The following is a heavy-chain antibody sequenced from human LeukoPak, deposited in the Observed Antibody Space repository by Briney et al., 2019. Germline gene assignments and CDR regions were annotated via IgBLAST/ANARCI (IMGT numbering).Heavy chain of an antibody. CDR2: ISGSGGST. CDR3: AKCYYGSGSYSRYYYYGMDV. J-gene: IGHJ6*02. V-gene: IGHV3-23*01. Sequence: SGGSLRLSCAASGFTFSSYAMSWVRQAPGKGLEWVSAISGSGGSTYYADSVKGRFTISRDNSKNTLYLQMNSLRAEDTAVYYCAKCYYGSGSYSRYYYYGMDVWGQGTTVTVSS. D-gene: IGHD3-10*01. CDR1: GFTFSSYA.